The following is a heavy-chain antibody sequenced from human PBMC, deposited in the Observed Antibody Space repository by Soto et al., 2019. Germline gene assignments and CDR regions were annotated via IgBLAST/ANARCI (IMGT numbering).Heavy chain of an antibody. CDR2: IIPILGIA. CDR3: ARDYGDYVGYYYYGMDV. J-gene: IGHJ6*02. Sequence: QVQLVQSGAEVKKPGSSVKVSCKASGGTVSSYTISWVRQAPGQGLEWMGRIIPILGIANYAQKFQGRVTITADKSTSTAYMELSSLRSEDTPVYYCARDYGDYVGYYYYGMDVWGQGTTVTVSS. V-gene: IGHV1-69*08. CDR1: GGTVSSYT. D-gene: IGHD4-17*01.